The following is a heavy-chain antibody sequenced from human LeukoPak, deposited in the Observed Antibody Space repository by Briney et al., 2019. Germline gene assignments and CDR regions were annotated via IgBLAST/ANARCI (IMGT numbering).Heavy chain of an antibody. CDR1: GYTFTSYG. CDR2: MNPNSGNT. J-gene: IGHJ4*02. V-gene: IGHV1-8*03. D-gene: IGHD6-19*01. CDR3: ARGSRRAVAAPFGY. Sequence: ASVKVSCKASGYTFTSYGINWVRQATGQGLEWMGWMNPNSGNTGYAQKFLGRVTITRNTSISTAYMELSSLRSEDTAVYYCARGSRRAVAAPFGYWGQGTLVTVSS.